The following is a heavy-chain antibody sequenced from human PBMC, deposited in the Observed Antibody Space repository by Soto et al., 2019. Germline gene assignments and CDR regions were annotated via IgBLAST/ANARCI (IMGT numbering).Heavy chain of an antibody. CDR1: GFTFSSYE. J-gene: IGHJ6*02. V-gene: IGHV3-48*03. D-gene: IGHD2-15*01. CDR2: ISSSGSTI. Sequence: LRLSCAASGFTFSSYEMNWVRQAPGKGLEWVSYISSSGSTIYYADSVKGRFTISRDNAKNSLYLQMNSLRAEDTAVYYCARVVAAGYYGMDVWGQGTTVTVSS. CDR3: ARVVAAGYYGMDV.